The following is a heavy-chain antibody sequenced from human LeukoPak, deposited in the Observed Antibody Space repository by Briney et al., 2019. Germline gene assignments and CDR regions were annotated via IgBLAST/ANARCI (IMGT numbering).Heavy chain of an antibody. V-gene: IGHV4-39*01. CDR3: AFSGWFWGAFDY. CDR2: ISSTGIT. Sequence: SETLSLTCSVSGGSISISNYFWGWIRQPPGKGLGWIASISSTGITHYYPSLESRISVSVETSKNQFSLKLTSLTAADTAVYYCAFSGWFWGAFDYWGQGILVTVSS. CDR1: GGSISISNYF. J-gene: IGHJ4*02. D-gene: IGHD6-19*01.